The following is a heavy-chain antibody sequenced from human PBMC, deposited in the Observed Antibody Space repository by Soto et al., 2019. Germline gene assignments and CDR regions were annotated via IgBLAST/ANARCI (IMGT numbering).Heavy chain of an antibody. V-gene: IGHV1-69*01. Sequence: QVQLVQSGAEVKKPGSSVKVSCKASGGTFSSYAISWVRQAPGQGLEWMGGIIPIFGTANYAQKFQGRVTITADESTSTAFMELSSLRSEDTAVYYCARSGFWCGYYTGRKWFDPWGQGTLLTVSS. CDR1: GGTFSSYA. D-gene: IGHD3-3*01. CDR3: ARSGFWCGYYTGRKWFDP. CDR2: IIPIFGTA. J-gene: IGHJ5*02.